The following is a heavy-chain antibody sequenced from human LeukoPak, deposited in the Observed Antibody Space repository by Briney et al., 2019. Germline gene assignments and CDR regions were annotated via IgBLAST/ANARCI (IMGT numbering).Heavy chain of an antibody. D-gene: IGHD6-6*01. CDR2: IYYSGST. V-gene: IGHV4-59*01. CDR3: AGGFRSSSSSHYYYYYMDV. J-gene: IGHJ6*03. CDR1: GGSISSYY. Sequence: KSSETLSLTCTVSGGSISSYYWSWIRQPPGKGLEWIGYIYYSGSTNYNPSLKSRVTISVDTSKNQFSLKLSSVTAADTAVYYCAGGFRSSSSSHYYYYYMDVWGKGTTVTVSS.